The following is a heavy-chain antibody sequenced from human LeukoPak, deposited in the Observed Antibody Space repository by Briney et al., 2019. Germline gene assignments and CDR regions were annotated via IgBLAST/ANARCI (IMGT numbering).Heavy chain of an antibody. V-gene: IGHV3-7*01. CDR1: GFTFSSYW. J-gene: IGHJ4*02. CDR2: IKQDGSEK. Sequence: GGSLRLSCAASGFTFSSYWMSWVRRAPGKGLEWVANIKQDGSEKYYVDSVKGRFTISGDNAKNSLYLQMNSLRAEDTAVYYCAIIIAAAGYFDYWGQGTLVTVSS. CDR3: AIIIAAAGYFDY. D-gene: IGHD6-13*01.